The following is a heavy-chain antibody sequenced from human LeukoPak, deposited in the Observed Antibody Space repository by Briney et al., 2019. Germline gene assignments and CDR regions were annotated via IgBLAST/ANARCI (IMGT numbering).Heavy chain of an antibody. CDR2: ISGSGGST. Sequence: QPGGSLRLSCAASGFTFSSYAMSWVRQAPGKGLEWVSAISGSGGSTYYADSVKGRFTISRDNSKNTLYLQMNSLRAEDTAVYYCARDQTLAYCGGDCYSDSNIYYYYGMDVWGQGTTVTVSS. CDR1: GFTFSSYA. V-gene: IGHV3-23*01. D-gene: IGHD2-21*02. CDR3: ARDQTLAYCGGDCYSDSNIYYYYGMDV. J-gene: IGHJ6*02.